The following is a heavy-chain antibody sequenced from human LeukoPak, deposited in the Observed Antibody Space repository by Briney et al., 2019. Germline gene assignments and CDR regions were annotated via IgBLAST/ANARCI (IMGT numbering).Heavy chain of an antibody. D-gene: IGHD3-22*01. CDR3: ARDSGYYYPNHDY. V-gene: IGHV3-7*01. CDR2: IKQDGSEK. Sequence: PGGSLRLSCAASGFTFSSYWMSWVRQAPGKGLEWVANIKQDGSEKYYVDSVKGRFTISRDNAKNSLYLQMNSLRAEDTAVYYCARDSGYYYPNHDYWGQGTLVTVSS. J-gene: IGHJ4*02. CDR1: GFTFSSYW.